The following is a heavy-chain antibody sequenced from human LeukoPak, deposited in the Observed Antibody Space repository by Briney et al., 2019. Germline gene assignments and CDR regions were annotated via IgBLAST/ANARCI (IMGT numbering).Heavy chain of an antibody. Sequence: GESLKISCRGSGYSFTYYWIAWVRQMPGKGLEWMGIIHSGDSKITYSPSFQGLVTISVDQSISTAFLQWHSLKASDTAIYYCARTRRLYDHDAFDIWGQGTMVTVSS. CDR1: GYSFTYYW. CDR3: ARTRRLYDHDAFDI. CDR2: IHSGDSKI. J-gene: IGHJ3*02. V-gene: IGHV5-51*06. D-gene: IGHD5/OR15-5a*01.